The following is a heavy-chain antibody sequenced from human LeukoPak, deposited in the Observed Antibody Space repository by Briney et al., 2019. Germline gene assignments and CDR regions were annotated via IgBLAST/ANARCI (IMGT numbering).Heavy chain of an antibody. CDR3: AKEVAIFGLVTKPFDY. Sequence: PGGSLRLSCAASGFTFSSYGMHWVRQAPGKGLEWVAFIRYDGSNKYYADSVKGRFTISRDNSKNTLYLQMNSLRAEDTAVYYCAKEVAIFGLVTKPFDYWGQGTLVTVSS. CDR1: GFTFSSYG. J-gene: IGHJ4*02. D-gene: IGHD3/OR15-3a*01. CDR2: IRYDGSNK. V-gene: IGHV3-30*02.